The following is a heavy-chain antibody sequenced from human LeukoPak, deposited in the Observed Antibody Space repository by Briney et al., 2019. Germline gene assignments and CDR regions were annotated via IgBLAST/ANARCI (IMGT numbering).Heavy chain of an antibody. Sequence: SETLSLTCTVSGGSISSYYWSWIRQPPGKGLEWIGYIYYSGSTNYNPSLKSRVTISVDTSKNQLSLKLSSVTAADTAVYYCARERLTYYYDSSGFWDYMDVWGKGTTVTVSS. D-gene: IGHD3-22*01. J-gene: IGHJ6*03. CDR1: GGSISSYY. CDR3: ARERLTYYYDSSGFWDYMDV. V-gene: IGHV4-59*01. CDR2: IYYSGST.